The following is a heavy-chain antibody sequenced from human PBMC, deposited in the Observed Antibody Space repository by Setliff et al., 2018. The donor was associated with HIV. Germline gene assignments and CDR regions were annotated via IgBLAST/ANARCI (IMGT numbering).Heavy chain of an antibody. D-gene: IGHD2-21*01. J-gene: IGHJ3*02. Sequence: GASVKVSCKASGYSFTTYSLNWVRQVPGQGVEWMGWISSNTGNPTYAQDFTGRFVFSSDTSVNTAYLQITTLKAEDSAVYYCARANIYSDAFDIWGQGTMVTVSS. CDR3: ARANIYSDAFDI. CDR2: ISSNTGNP. CDR1: GYSFTTYS. V-gene: IGHV7-4-1*02.